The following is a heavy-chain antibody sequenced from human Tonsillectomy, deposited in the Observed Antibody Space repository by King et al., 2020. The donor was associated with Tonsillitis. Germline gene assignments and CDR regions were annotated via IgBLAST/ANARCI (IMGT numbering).Heavy chain of an antibody. Sequence: QLVQAGAEVKKPGESLKISCKGSGYSFTNYWIGWVRQMPGKGLEWMGVIYPGDSDTIYSPSFQGQVTISADKSIRSAYLQWSSQKASDTAMYYCARRETLGGPGDIWGQGTMVTVSS. D-gene: IGHD2-15*01. V-gene: IGHV5-51*01. CDR1: GYSFTNYW. CDR3: ARRETLGGPGDI. J-gene: IGHJ3*02. CDR2: IYPGDSDT.